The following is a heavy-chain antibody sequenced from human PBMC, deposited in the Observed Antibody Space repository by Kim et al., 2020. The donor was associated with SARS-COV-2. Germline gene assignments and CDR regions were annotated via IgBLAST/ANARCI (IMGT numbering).Heavy chain of an antibody. CDR2: KT. Sequence: KTKKSQKFQGRVPITRDTSANTAYMDLRSLTFGDTAIYYCARDMNPTVYDYWGQGTLVTVSS. J-gene: IGHJ4*02. CDR3: ARDMNPTVYDY. D-gene: IGHD4-4*01. V-gene: IGHV1-3*01.